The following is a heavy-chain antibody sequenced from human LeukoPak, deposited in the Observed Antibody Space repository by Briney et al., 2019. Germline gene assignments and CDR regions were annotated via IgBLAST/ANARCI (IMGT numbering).Heavy chain of an antibody. V-gene: IGHV1-2*02. J-gene: IGHJ2*01. CDR2: INPNSGGT. CDR3: SAAAVRDWYFDL. Sequence: ASVKVSCKASGRTFTGYYMHWVRQAPGQGLEWMGWINPNSGGTNYAQKFQGRVTMTRDTSISTAYMELSRLGSDDTAVYYCSAAAVRDWYFDLWGRGTLVTVSS. D-gene: IGHD6-13*01. CDR1: GRTFTGYY.